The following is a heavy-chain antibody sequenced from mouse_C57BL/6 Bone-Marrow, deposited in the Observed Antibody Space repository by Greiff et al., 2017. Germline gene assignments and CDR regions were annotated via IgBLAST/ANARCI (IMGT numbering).Heavy chain of an antibody. CDR1: GYAFSSSW. CDR3: ASEDGYYQCLY. V-gene: IGHV1-82*01. J-gene: IGHJ2*01. D-gene: IGHD2-3*01. Sequence: QVQLQQSGPELVKPGASVKISCKASGYAFSSSWMNWVKQRPGKGLEWIGRIYPGDGDTTYNGKFKGKATLTADKSSSTAYMQLSSLTSEDSAVYFCASEDGYYQCLYWGQGTTRTVSS. CDR2: IYPGDGDT.